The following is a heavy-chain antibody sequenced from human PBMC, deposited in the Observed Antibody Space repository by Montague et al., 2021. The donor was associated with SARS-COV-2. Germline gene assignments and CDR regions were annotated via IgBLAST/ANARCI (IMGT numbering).Heavy chain of an antibody. CDR2: INHSGSA. Sequence: SETLSLTCAVSGGSFSGYYWSWIRQPPGKGLEWIGEINHSGSANYNPSLKSRVTISVDTSKNQFSLKLSSVTAAATAVYYCASLTLGYCSSTSCYSDWFDHWGQGTLVTVSS. CDR1: GGSFSGYY. J-gene: IGHJ5*02. V-gene: IGHV4-34*01. CDR3: ASLTLGYCSSTSCYSDWFDH. D-gene: IGHD2-2*02.